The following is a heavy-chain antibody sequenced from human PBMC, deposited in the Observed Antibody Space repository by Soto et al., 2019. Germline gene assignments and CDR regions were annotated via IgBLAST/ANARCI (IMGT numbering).Heavy chain of an antibody. J-gene: IGHJ5*02. D-gene: IGHD2-2*01. CDR3: AFCCSSTSCYSAARHWFDP. Sequence: QVQLVQSGAEVKKPGASVKVSCKASGYTFTSYGISWVRQAPGQGLEWMGWISAYNGNTNYAQKLQGRVTMTTDTXTSXAXPEQRSLSSDDTAVYYCAFCCSSTSCYSAARHWFDPWGQGPLVTVSS. CDR1: GYTFTSYG. V-gene: IGHV1-18*01. CDR2: ISAYNGNT.